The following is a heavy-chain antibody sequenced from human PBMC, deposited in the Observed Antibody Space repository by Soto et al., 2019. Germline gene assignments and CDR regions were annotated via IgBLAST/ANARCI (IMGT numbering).Heavy chain of an antibody. CDR3: GKESGPGNEFTNAFDI. Sequence: EVQLVESGGGLVQPVGSLRLSCSASGFTFSSYAMHWVRQAPGKGLEYVSAISSNGGSTYYADSVKGRFTISRDNSKNTLYLQMSSLRAEDTAVYYCGKESGPGNEFTNAFDIWGQGTMVTVSS. D-gene: IGHD1-1*01. CDR1: GFTFSSYA. J-gene: IGHJ3*02. CDR2: ISSNGGST. V-gene: IGHV3-64D*08.